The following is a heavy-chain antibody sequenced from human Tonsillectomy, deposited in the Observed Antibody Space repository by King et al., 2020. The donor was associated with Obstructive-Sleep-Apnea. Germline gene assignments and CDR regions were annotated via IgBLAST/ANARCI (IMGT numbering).Heavy chain of an antibody. J-gene: IGHJ3*02. D-gene: IGHD6-25*01. V-gene: IGHV1-2*02. Sequence: VQLVESGAEVRKPGASVKISCKASGYTFTGNYMHWVRQAPGQGLEWMGWINPASGGTNWAQKFQGRVTMTRDTSINTAFMEMSRLRYDDTAVYYGAREHRTAAATSEAFDIWGQGTMVPVSS. CDR3: AREHRTAAATSEAFDI. CDR1: GYTFTGNY. CDR2: INPASGGT.